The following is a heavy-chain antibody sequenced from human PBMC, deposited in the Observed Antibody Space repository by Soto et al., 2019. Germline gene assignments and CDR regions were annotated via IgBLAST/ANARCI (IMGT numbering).Heavy chain of an antibody. V-gene: IGHV4-4*02. CDR3: ARGPPTLNALDV. J-gene: IGHJ3*01. Sequence: SETLSLTCDVSGASVSSNNWWTWVRQSPGTGLEWIGEIYHTGTTNYSPSLKSRVTLSVDKSKNQFSLKLTSVTAADTGVFFCARGPPTLNALDVWGQGXVVTVSS. CDR1: GASVSSNNW. CDR2: IYHTGTT.